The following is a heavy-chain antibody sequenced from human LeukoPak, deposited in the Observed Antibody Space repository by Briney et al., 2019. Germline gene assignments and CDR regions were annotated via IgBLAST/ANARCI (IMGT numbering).Heavy chain of an antibody. CDR2: IYYCGSP. V-gene: IGHV4-59*08. D-gene: IGHD2-2*02. J-gene: IGHJ2*01. CDR3: ARHLGYCSSTSCYTYFDL. Sequence: PSETLSLTCAVSGGSISNYYWSWIRQPPGKGLEWIGYIYYCGSPNYNPSLKSRVAISVDTAKNQFSLKLSSVTAADTAVYYCARHLGYCSSTSCYTYFDLWGRGTLVTVSS. CDR1: GGSISNYY.